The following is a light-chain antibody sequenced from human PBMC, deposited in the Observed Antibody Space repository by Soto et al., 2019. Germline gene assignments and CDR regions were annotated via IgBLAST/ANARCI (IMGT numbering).Light chain of an antibody. V-gene: IGKV2-28*01. CDR1: KILPHSNGYNY. Sequence: DTVMTESPFSLPVNPGESSSISCRSSKILPHSNGYNYLDWYLQKPGQAPRLLIYGASSRATGIPARVSGSGSGTDFTLTISSLQSDDVGVYYCQQHNERPPWTCGQGTKVDI. CDR3: QQHNERPPWT. J-gene: IGKJ1*01. CDR2: GAS.